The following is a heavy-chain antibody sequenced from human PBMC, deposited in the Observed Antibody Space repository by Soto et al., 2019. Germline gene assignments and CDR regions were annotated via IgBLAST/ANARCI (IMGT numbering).Heavy chain of an antibody. CDR2: IIPIFGTA. CDR1: GGTCSSYA. CDR3: ARGLVAGYYDSSGRIPTFDY. V-gene: IGHV1-69*13. D-gene: IGHD3-22*01. Sequence: SVKVSCKASGGTCSSYAISGVLQSPVQGLDWMGGIIPIFGTANYAQKFQGRVTITADESTSTAYMELSSLRSEDTAVYYCARGLVAGYYDSSGRIPTFDYWGQGTLVTVSS. J-gene: IGHJ4*02.